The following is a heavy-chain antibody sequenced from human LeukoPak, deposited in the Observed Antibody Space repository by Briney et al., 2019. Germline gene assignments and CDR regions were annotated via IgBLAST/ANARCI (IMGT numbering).Heavy chain of an antibody. CDR1: GFTFSSYS. CDR3: AKDCKGSGNYYFPFDY. Sequence: PGGSLRLSCAASGFTFSSYSMSCVRQAPGGGLEWVSAISGSGLGTYYADSVKGRFTILRDNSKNTLYLQMNSLRAEDTALYYCAKDCKGSGNYYFPFDYWGQGSLVTVSS. D-gene: IGHD3-10*01. J-gene: IGHJ4*02. CDR2: ISGSGLGT. V-gene: IGHV3-23*01.